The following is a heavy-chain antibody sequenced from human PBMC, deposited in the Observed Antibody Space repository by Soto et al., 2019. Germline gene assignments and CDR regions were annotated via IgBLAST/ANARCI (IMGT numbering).Heavy chain of an antibody. J-gene: IGHJ4*02. Sequence: PGETLSLTCAVYCVSFSAYYWSGIRQPPGKGLAWIGEINHSGGTRYNPSLKNRGTISADTTKNQFSLKPTSVAAADTTVYYCSRDRPQLHESTGRIYSWGRGIRVTVSP. D-gene: IGHD2-8*02. CDR2: INHSGGT. CDR3: SRDRPQLHESTGRIYS. V-gene: IGHV4-34*01. CDR1: CVSFSAYY.